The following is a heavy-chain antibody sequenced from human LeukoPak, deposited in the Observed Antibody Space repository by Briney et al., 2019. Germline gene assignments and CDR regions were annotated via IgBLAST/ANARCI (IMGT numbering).Heavy chain of an antibody. CDR2: ISSSSSYI. V-gene: IGHV3-21*04. CDR1: GFTFSSYS. CDR3: AKDFKDIVATIPDY. Sequence: GGSLRLSCAASGFTFSSYSMNWVRQAPGKGLEWVSSISSSSSYIYYADSVKGRFTISRDNSKNTLYLQMNSLRAEDTAVYYYAKDFKDIVATIPDYWGQGTLVTVSS. J-gene: IGHJ4*02. D-gene: IGHD5-12*01.